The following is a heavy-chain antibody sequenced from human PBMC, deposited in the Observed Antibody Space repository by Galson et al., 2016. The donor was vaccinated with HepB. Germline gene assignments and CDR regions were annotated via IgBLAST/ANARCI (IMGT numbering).Heavy chain of an antibody. Sequence: SLRLSCAASGFRFDDHAMHWVRQAPGKGLEWVSGISWNSGRIGYEDSVKGRFTISRDDAKNSLFLQMNSLRADDTALYYRAKDRIGYDSGGYPVFDYWGQGTLVTVSS. CDR1: GFRFDDHA. CDR3: AKDRIGYDSGGYPVFDY. CDR2: ISWNSGRI. J-gene: IGHJ4*02. V-gene: IGHV3-9*01. D-gene: IGHD3-22*01.